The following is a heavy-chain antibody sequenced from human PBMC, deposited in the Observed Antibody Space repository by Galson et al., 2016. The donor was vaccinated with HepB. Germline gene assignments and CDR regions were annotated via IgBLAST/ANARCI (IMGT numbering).Heavy chain of an antibody. J-gene: IGHJ4*02. Sequence: LRLSCAASGFPFSPYAMSWVRQPPGRGLEWVSSLSGSGDVTHHADSVKGRFTISRDNSKNTLYLQMNSLRAEDTALYYCAKSGVWGTHRSPDYWGQGTLVTVSS. D-gene: IGHD3-16*02. CDR3: AKSGVWGTHRSPDY. V-gene: IGHV3-23*01. CDR2: LSGSGDVT. CDR1: GFPFSPYA.